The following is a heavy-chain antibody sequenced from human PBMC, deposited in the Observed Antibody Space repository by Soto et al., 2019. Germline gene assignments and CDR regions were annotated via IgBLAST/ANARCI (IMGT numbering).Heavy chain of an antibody. CDR3: ARGRTAIATRWFDS. Sequence: KTXATLSLSFAVFCGSFSDSYWSWIRQSPEKGLEWIGEITNSVSTYYNPSLKSRVTISGDTSKNQFSLEVRSVTAADTAVYFCARGRTAIATRWFDSWGQGTLVTVSS. V-gene: IGHV4-34*01. J-gene: IGHJ5*01. D-gene: IGHD1-1*01. CDR2: ITNSVST. CDR1: CGSFSDSY.